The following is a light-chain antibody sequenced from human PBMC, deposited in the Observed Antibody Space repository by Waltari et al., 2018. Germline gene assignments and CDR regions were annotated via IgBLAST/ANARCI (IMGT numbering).Light chain of an antibody. V-gene: IGLV2-23*01. Sequence: QSALTQPASVSGSPGQSITISCTGTSSDVGSYNLVSWYQKHPGKAPKLMIYEGSKRPSGVSNRCSGSKSGNTASLTISGLQAEDEADYYCCSYAGSSTDVFGTGTKVTVL. CDR2: EGS. CDR3: CSYAGSSTDV. J-gene: IGLJ1*01. CDR1: SSDVGSYNL.